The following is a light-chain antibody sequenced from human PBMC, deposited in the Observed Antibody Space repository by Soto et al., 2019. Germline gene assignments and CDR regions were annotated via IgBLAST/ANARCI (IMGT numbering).Light chain of an antibody. Sequence: TLSLSPGERATLSCRASLSVNNYLAWFQKKPGQAPRLLIYDASKRATGIPARFSGSGSGTDFTLTINSLEPEDFAVYYCQQRSNFGQGTKADIK. CDR3: QQRSN. J-gene: IGKJ1*01. V-gene: IGKV3-11*01. CDR1: LSVNNY. CDR2: DAS.